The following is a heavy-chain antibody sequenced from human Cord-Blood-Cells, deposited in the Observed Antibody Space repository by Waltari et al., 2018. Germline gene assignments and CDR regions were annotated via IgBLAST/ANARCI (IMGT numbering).Heavy chain of an antibody. CDR3: ARDEVRYYGSAYYYYGMDV. CDR1: GGTFSSYD. CDR2: IIPIFGTA. Sequence: QVQLVQSGAEVKKPGSSVKVSCKASGGTFSSYDISWVPRAPGQGLEWMGEIIPIFGTANYAQKFQGRVTITADESTSTAYMELSSLRSEDTAVYYCARDEVRYYGSAYYYYGMDVWGQGTTVTVSS. V-gene: IGHV1-69*01. J-gene: IGHJ6*02. D-gene: IGHD3-10*01.